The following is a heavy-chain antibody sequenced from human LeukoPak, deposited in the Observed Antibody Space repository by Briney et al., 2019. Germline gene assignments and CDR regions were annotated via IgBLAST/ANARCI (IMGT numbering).Heavy chain of an antibody. J-gene: IGHJ4*02. CDR3: ARDSTGSSWNDY. CDR1: GVSISSHY. V-gene: IGHV4-59*11. D-gene: IGHD6-13*01. CDR2: IYYRGST. Sequence: PSETLSLTCTVSGVSISSHYWSWIRQPPGKGLEWIGNIYYRGSTNYNPSLKGRVTVSVDTSKNQFSLKMSSVTAADTAVYYCARDSTGSSWNDYWGQGTLVTVSS.